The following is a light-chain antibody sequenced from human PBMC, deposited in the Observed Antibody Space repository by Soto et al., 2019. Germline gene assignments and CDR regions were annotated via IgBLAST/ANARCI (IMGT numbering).Light chain of an antibody. V-gene: IGKV3-20*01. J-gene: IGKJ4*01. Sequence: EIVLTQSPGTLSLSPGEGATLSCRASQSVTSSYLAWYQQKPGQAPRLLIYGASSWAAGIPDRFSGSGSGTDFILTISRLEPEDFAMYYCQQYVTSVLTFGGGTKVEIK. CDR3: QQYVTSVLT. CDR1: QSVTSSY. CDR2: GAS.